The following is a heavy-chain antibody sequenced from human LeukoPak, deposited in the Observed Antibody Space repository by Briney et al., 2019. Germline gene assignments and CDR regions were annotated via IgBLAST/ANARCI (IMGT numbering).Heavy chain of an antibody. CDR3: AREGGTGYDFWSGYFNWFDP. J-gene: IGHJ5*02. Sequence: SETLSLTCTVSGGSISSYYWSWIRQHPGKGLEWIGYIYYSGSTYYNPSLKSRVTISVDTSKNQFSLKLSSVTAADTAVYYCAREGGTGYDFWSGYFNWFDPWGQGTLVTVSS. CDR2: IYYSGST. V-gene: IGHV4-59*06. CDR1: GGSISSYY. D-gene: IGHD3-3*01.